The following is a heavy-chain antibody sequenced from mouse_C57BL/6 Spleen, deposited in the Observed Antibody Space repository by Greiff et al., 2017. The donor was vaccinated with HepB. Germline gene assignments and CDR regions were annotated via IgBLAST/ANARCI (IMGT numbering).Heavy chain of an antibody. V-gene: IGHV1-82*01. J-gene: IGHJ2*01. Sequence: VQLQQSGPELVKPGASVKISCKASGYAFSSSWMNWVKQRPGKGLEWIGRIYPGDGDTNYNGKFKGKATLTADKSSSTAYMQLSSLTSEDSAVYFCAREVITTVDYFDYWGQGTTLTVSS. D-gene: IGHD1-1*01. CDR3: AREVITTVDYFDY. CDR1: GYAFSSSW. CDR2: IYPGDGDT.